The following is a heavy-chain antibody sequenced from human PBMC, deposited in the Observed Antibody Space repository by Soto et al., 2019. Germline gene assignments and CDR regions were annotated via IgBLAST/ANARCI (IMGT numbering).Heavy chain of an antibody. CDR3: AIRGESITMIVVDIDY. D-gene: IGHD3-22*01. CDR2: ISGSGGST. V-gene: IGHV3-23*01. Sequence: GGSLRLSCAASGFTFSSYAMSWVRQAPGKGLEWVSAISGSGGSTYYADSVKGRFTISRDNSKNTLYLQMNSLRAEDTAVYYCAIRGESITMIVVDIDYWGQRTLVTVPS. CDR1: GFTFSSYA. J-gene: IGHJ4*02.